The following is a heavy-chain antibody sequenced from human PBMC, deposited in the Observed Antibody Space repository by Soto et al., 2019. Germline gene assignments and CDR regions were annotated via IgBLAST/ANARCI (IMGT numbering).Heavy chain of an antibody. CDR2: IDDSGST. CDR1: GGSISSGGYY. V-gene: IGHV4-31*03. J-gene: IGHJ4*02. Sequence: QVQLQESGPGLVKPSQTLSLTCTVSGGSISSGGYYWSWIRQHPGKGLEWIGYIDDSGSTYSNPSLKSRFTISVDTSKTQFSRKLSSVTAADTAVYYCARAEGQGIVGATTLDYWGQGTLVTVSS. CDR3: ARAEGQGIVGATTLDY. D-gene: IGHD1-26*01.